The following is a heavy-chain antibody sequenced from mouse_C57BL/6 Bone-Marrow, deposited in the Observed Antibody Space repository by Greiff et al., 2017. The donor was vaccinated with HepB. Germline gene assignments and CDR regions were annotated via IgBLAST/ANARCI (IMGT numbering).Heavy chain of an antibody. CDR3: TRAPIDYGSSFDY. Sequence: EVQGVESGEGLVKPGGSLKLSCAASGFTFSSYAMSWVRQTPEKRLEWVAYISSGGDYIYYADTVKGRFTISRDNARNTLYLQMSSLKSEDTAMYYCTRAPIDYGSSFDYWGQGTTLTVSS. D-gene: IGHD1-1*01. CDR1: GFTFSSYA. J-gene: IGHJ2*01. V-gene: IGHV5-9-1*02. CDR2: ISSGGDYI.